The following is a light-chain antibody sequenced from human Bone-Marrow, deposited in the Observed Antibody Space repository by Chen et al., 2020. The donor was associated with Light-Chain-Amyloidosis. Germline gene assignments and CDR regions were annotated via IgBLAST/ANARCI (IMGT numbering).Light chain of an antibody. V-gene: IGLV3-25*03. CDR1: DLPTKS. Sequence: SYELTQPPSASVSPGQTARITCSGDDLPTKSAYWYQQKPGHAPVLVIHRDTERPSGISERFSGSRSGTTATLTISGVQAEDEADYHCQSADSSGTYEVIFGGGTKLTVL. CDR2: RDT. CDR3: QSADSSGTYEVI. J-gene: IGLJ2*01.